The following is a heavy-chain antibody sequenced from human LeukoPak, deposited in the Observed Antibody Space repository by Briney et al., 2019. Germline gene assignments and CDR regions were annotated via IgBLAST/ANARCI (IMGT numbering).Heavy chain of an antibody. CDR1: DDSITMYY. CDR3: ARGRVSSSTWYSTYYYFFYMDF. CDR2: FEYTGST. D-gene: IGHD4-11*01. V-gene: IGHV4-59*01. Sequence: SETLSLTCTVSDDSITMYYWTWIRQPPGKGLERIGNFEYTGSTKFNPTLNGRVSISRDTSNNFFSLRLRSVTAADTAVYFCARGRVSSSTWYSTYYYFFYMDFWGKGTTVTVSS. J-gene: IGHJ6*03.